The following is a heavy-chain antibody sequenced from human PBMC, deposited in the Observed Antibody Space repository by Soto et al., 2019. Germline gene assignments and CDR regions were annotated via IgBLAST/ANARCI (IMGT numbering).Heavy chain of an antibody. CDR3: AKAGYVAPIVVVVAATLGPNWFDP. D-gene: IGHD2-15*01. V-gene: IGHV3-23*01. CDR1: GFTSSSYA. CDR2: ISGSGGST. J-gene: IGHJ5*02. Sequence: GGSLRLSCAASGFTSSSYAMSWVRQAPGKGLEWVSAISGSGGSTYYADSVKGRFTISRDNSKNTLYLQMNSLRAEDTAVYYCAKAGYVAPIVVVVAATLGPNWFDPWGQGTLVTVSS.